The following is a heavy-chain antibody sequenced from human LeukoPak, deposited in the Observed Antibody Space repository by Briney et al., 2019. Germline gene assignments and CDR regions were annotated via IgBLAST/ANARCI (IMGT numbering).Heavy chain of an antibody. D-gene: IGHD3-9*01. Sequence: SGPTLVKPTQTLTLTCTFSGFSRSTSGVGVGWIRQPPGKALEWLALIYCSDDKRYSPSLKSRLTITKGTSKNQVVLTMTNMAPVDTATYYCAHRLVRPVLRYFDWLFDYWGQGTLVTVSS. CDR1: GFSRSTSGVG. J-gene: IGHJ4*02. CDR3: AHRLVRPVLRYFDWLFDY. V-gene: IGHV2-5*01. CDR2: IYCSDDK.